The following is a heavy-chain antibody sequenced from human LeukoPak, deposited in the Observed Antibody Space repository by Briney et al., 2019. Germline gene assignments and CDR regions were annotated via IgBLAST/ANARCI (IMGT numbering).Heavy chain of an antibody. CDR1: GGSFSGYD. D-gene: IGHD5-12*01. Sequence: PSETLSLTCGVDGGSFSGYDWTWIRQPPGKGLEWIGSLYYSGSTYYNPSLKSRVTISVGTSKNQFSLKLSSVTAADTAVYYCAAGGYDFDYWGQGTLVTVSS. J-gene: IGHJ4*02. CDR2: LYYSGST. CDR3: AAGGYDFDY. V-gene: IGHV4-34*01.